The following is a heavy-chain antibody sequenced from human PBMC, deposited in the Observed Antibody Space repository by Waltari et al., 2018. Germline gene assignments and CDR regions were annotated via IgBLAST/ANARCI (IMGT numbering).Heavy chain of an antibody. CDR3: AKPFYNWDDPLDS. CDR1: GFTFITHA. Sequence: EVQLLESGGDLVQRGGSLRLSCEASGFTFITHAINWVRQAPGKGLEWVSSISVSDATYYADSVKGRFTISRDNSDNTVYLQMNSLRADDTAVYYCAKPFYNWDDPLDSWGQGTLVTVSS. CDR2: ISVSDAT. D-gene: IGHD1-20*01. J-gene: IGHJ4*02. V-gene: IGHV3-23*01.